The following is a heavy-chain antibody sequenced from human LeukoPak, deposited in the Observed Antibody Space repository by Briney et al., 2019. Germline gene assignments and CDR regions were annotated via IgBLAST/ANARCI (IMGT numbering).Heavy chain of an antibody. Sequence: GESLKISCKGSGYSFTSYWIGWVRQMPGKGLEWMGIIYPGDSDTRYSPSFQGQVTISADKSISTAYLQWSSLKASDTAMYYCASPYCGGDCSMGDAFDIWGQGTTVTVSS. CDR3: ASPYCGGDCSMGDAFDI. CDR2: IYPGDSDT. V-gene: IGHV5-51*01. D-gene: IGHD2-21*02. J-gene: IGHJ3*02. CDR1: GYSFTSYW.